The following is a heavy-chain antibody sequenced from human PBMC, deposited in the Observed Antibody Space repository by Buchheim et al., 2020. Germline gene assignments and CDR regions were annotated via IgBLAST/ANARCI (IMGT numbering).Heavy chain of an antibody. D-gene: IGHD6-13*01. J-gene: IGHJ6*02. Sequence: QVQLVESGGGVVQPGRSLRLSCAASGFTFSSYGMHWVRQAPGKGLEWVAVISYDGSNKYYADSVKGRFTISRDNSKNTLYLQMNSLRAEDTAVYYCAKTVAAAGRYGMDVWGQGTT. CDR1: GFTFSSYG. CDR2: ISYDGSNK. CDR3: AKTVAAAGRYGMDV. V-gene: IGHV3-30*18.